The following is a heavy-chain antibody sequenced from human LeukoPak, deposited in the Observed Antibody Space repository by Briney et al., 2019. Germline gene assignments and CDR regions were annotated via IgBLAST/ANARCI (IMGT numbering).Heavy chain of an antibody. CDR1: GFTFSKYA. CDR2: LDGSGRHI. CDR3: AKGELLLGV. Sequence: GGSLRLSCAASGFTFSKYAMSWVRQAPGRGLEWVSILDGSGRHIYYADSVQGRFTISRDNSKNTLYLQMNSLRAEDTAVYYCAKGELLLGVWGQGTLVTVTS. D-gene: IGHD2-2*01. J-gene: IGHJ4*02. V-gene: IGHV3-23*01.